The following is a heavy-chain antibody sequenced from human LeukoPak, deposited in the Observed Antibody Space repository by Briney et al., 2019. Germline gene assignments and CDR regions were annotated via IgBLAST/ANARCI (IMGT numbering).Heavy chain of an antibody. D-gene: IGHD3-10*01. CDR2: ISYDGSNK. CDR1: GFTFSSYA. Sequence: GGSLRLSCAASGFTFSSYAMHWVRQAPGKGLEWVAVISYDGSNKYYADSVKGRFTISRDNSKNTLYLQMNSLRAEDTAVYYCAKDGVGYGSGSYYCYYWGQGTLVTVSS. V-gene: IGHV3-30-3*01. CDR3: AKDGVGYGSGSYYCYY. J-gene: IGHJ4*02.